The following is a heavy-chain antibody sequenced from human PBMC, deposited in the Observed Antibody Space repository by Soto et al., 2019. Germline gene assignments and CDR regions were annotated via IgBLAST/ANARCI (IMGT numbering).Heavy chain of an antibody. CDR3: AKDLEHSGYDYYYSGMDV. D-gene: IGHD5-12*01. Sequence: GGSLRLSCAASGFTFSSYGMHWVRQAPGKGLEWVAVISYDGSNKYYADSVKGRFTISRDNSTNTLYLQMNSLRAEDTAVYYCAKDLEHSGYDYYYSGMDVWGQGTTVTVSS. V-gene: IGHV3-30*18. CDR1: GFTFSSYG. CDR2: ISYDGSNK. J-gene: IGHJ6*02.